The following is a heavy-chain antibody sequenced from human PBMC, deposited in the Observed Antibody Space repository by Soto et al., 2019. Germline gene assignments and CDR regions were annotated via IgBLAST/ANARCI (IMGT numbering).Heavy chain of an antibody. J-gene: IGHJ4*02. D-gene: IGHD1-26*01. CDR3: ARRYGGNLDY. V-gene: IGHV4-59*08. CDR2: LYYSGGT. Sequence: QVQLQESGPGLVKPSETLSLTCTVSGGSISSYYWSWIRQPPGKGLEWIGYLYYSGGTNYNPSLKSRVTISVDSSKNPFSLKLSSVTAADTAVYYCARRYGGNLDYWGQGTLVTVSS. CDR1: GGSISSYY.